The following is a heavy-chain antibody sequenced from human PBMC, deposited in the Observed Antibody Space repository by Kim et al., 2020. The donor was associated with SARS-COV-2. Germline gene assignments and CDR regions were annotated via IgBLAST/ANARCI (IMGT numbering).Heavy chain of an antibody. Sequence: SQTLSLTCTISGDSVSSNSVGWHWIRQSPSRGLEWLGRTYYRSKWSTDYAVSVKSRIIINPDTTKNQFSLQLNSVTPEDTAVYYCARSFRNAFDIWGQGT. CDR2: TYYRSKWST. V-gene: IGHV6-1*01. CDR1: GDSVSSNSVG. J-gene: IGHJ3*02. CDR3: ARSFRNAFDI.